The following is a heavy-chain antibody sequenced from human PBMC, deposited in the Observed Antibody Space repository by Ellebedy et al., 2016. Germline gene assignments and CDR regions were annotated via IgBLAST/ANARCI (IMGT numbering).Heavy chain of an antibody. CDR2: IKKDGSEK. J-gene: IGHJ3*02. CDR1: GFTFSSYW. CDR3: ARGTHLPGLDI. V-gene: IGHV3-7*01. Sequence: GGSLRLXXAASGFTFSSYWMSWVRQAPGKGLEWVANIKKDGSEKYYVDSVKGRFTISRDNAKNSLYLQMNSLRAEDTAIYYCARGTHLPGLDIWGHGTMVTVSS.